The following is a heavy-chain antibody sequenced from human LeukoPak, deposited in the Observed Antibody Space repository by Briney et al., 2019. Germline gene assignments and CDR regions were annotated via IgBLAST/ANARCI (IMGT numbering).Heavy chain of an antibody. J-gene: IGHJ6*03. D-gene: IGHD5-18*01. Sequence: ASVKVSCKASGYTFTSYGISWVRQAPGQGLEWMGWISTYNGNSNYAQKLQGRVTMTTDTSTSTAYMELRSLRSDDTAVYYCARNGQPFYYYYMDVWGKGTTVTISS. V-gene: IGHV1-18*01. CDR3: ARNGQPFYYYYMDV. CDR2: ISTYNGNS. CDR1: GYTFTSYG.